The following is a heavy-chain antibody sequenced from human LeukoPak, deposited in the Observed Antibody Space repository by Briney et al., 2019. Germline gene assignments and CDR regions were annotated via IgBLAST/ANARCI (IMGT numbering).Heavy chain of an antibody. D-gene: IGHD1-1*01. V-gene: IGHV3-72*01. CDR2: TRNKANSYTT. CDR3: ARVTGRFYYYMDV. CDR1: GFTFTDHY. J-gene: IGHJ6*03. Sequence: PGGSLRLSCAASGFTFTDHYMDWVRQAPGKGLEWVGRTRNKANSYTTEYAASVKGRFTISRDDSKNSLYLQMTSLKTEDTAVYYCARVTGRFYYYMDVWGKGTTVTVSS.